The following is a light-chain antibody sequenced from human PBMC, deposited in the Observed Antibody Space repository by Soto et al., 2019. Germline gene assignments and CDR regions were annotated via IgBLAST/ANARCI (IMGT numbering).Light chain of an antibody. CDR2: DAS. V-gene: IGKV3D-20*02. Sequence: EVVMTQSPATLSVSPGERATLSCRASQTVISGYLAWYQQKPGQAPRLLIFDASTRATGIPARFSGGGSGTDFTLTISSLEPEDFAVYYCQQRSDWPWTFGQGTKVDIK. CDR1: QTVISGY. CDR3: QQRSDWPWT. J-gene: IGKJ1*01.